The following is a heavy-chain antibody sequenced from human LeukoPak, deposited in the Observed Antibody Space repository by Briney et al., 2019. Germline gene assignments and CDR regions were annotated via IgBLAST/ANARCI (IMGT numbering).Heavy chain of an antibody. CDR3: AREQRGGLSGSLGGLFASYYTYYYMDV. Sequence: ASVKASCKASGGTFSSYAISWVRQAPGQGLEWMGRIIPILGIPNYAQKFQGRVTITADKSTSTVYMELSSLRSEDTAMYFCAREQRGGLSGSLGGLFASYYTYYYMDVWGRGTTVAVSS. V-gene: IGHV1-69*04. CDR1: GGTFSSYA. D-gene: IGHD3-16*01. CDR2: IIPILGIP. J-gene: IGHJ6*03.